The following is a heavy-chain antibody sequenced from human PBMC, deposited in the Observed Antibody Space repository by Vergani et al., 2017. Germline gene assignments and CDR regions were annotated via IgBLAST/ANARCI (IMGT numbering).Heavy chain of an antibody. CDR3: ARAVRRTYYFESSGYYYYYYYAMDV. CDR1: GGTFSSYA. V-gene: IGHV1-2*02. CDR2: INPNSGGT. D-gene: IGHD3-22*01. Sequence: QVQLVQSGAEVKKPGSSVKVSCKASGGTFSSYALNWVRQAPGQGLEWMGWINPNSGGTNDAQKFQGRVTLTRDTSISTAYMELSRLKSDDTAMYYCARAVRRTYYFESSGYYYYYYYAMDVGGKGTTVTVSS. J-gene: IGHJ6*04.